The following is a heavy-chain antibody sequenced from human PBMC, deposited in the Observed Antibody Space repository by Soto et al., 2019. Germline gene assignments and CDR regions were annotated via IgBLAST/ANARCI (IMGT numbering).Heavy chain of an antibody. V-gene: IGHV3-30*18. J-gene: IGHJ6*02. CDR2: ISYDGSIK. Sequence: PGGSLRLSCAAPGFTFRGYGMHWVRQAPGRGLEWVALISYDGSIKYYADSVRGRFTISRDNSKNTLYLQMNSLRAEDTAVYYCANSEYSRYKNIDVWGQGTTVTVSS. CDR3: ANSEYSRYKNIDV. D-gene: IGHD5-18*01. CDR1: GFTFRGYG.